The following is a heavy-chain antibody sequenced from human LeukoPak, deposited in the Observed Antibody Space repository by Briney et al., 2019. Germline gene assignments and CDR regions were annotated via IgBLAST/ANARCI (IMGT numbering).Heavy chain of an antibody. CDR3: TTELDYGEGIDY. CDR1: GFTFSNAW. CDR2: IKSETDGGTT. J-gene: IGHJ4*02. D-gene: IGHD4-17*01. Sequence: GGSLRLSCAASGFTFSNAWMSWVRQAPGKGLEWVGRIKSETDGGTTDYAAPVKGRFTISRDDSKNTLYLQMNSLKTEDTAVYYCTTELDYGEGIDYWGQGTLVTVSS. V-gene: IGHV3-15*01.